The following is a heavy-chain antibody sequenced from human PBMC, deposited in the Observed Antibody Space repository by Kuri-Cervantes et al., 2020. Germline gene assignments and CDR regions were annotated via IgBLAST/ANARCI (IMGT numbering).Heavy chain of an antibody. D-gene: IGHD3-22*01. V-gene: IGHV3-23*01. Sequence: GESLKISCAASGFTFSSYAMSWVRQAPGKGLEWVSAISGSGGSTYYADSVKGRFTISRDNSKNTLYLQMNSLRAEDTAVYYCARSHYYDSSGDLEDWGQGTLVTVSS. CDR3: ARSHYYDSSGDLED. J-gene: IGHJ4*02. CDR1: GFTFSSYA. CDR2: ISGSGGST.